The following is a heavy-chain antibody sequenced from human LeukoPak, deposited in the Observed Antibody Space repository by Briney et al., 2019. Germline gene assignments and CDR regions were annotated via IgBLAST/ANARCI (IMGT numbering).Heavy chain of an antibody. J-gene: IGHJ5*02. V-gene: IGHV3-23*01. D-gene: IGHD6-13*01. Sequence: GGSLRLSCVVSGFTFSSYAMSWVRQAPGKGLEWVSAISGSGANTYFADSVKGRFTISRDNSKNTLFLQMNSLRAEDTAIYYCAKDITAAWGQGTLVTVSS. CDR3: AKDITAA. CDR2: ISGSGANT. CDR1: GFTFSSYA.